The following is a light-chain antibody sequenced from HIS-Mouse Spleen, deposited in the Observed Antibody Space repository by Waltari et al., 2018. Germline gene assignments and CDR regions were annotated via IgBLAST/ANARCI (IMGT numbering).Light chain of an antibody. J-gene: IGLJ3*02. Sequence: QSALTQPRSVSGSPGQSVTISCTGTSSDVGGYNYVSWYQQHPGKAPKLMIYEVSKRPPGGPDRFSGSKSGNTASLTSSGLQAEDEADYYCCSYAGSYTFGVFGGGTKLTVL. CDR3: CSYAGSYTFGV. CDR1: SSDVGGYNY. CDR2: EVS. V-gene: IGLV2-11*01.